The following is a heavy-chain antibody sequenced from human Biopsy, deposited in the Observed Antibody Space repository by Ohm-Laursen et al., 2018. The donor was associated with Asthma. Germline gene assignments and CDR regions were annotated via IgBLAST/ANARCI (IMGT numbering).Heavy chain of an antibody. Sequence: GHTVTLSCKTPGGIFSNFAISWVRQAPGQGLEWLGGILTVFGTTNYAQKFQGRVTITADESTSTAYMEVTSLRSEDTAIYYCARCQVGYSSGWSLLLKKIYYSGMDVWGQGTAVTVSS. V-gene: IGHV1-69*01. D-gene: IGHD6-19*01. CDR3: ARCQVGYSSGWSLLLKKIYYSGMDV. CDR1: GGIFSNFA. J-gene: IGHJ6*02. CDR2: ILTVFGTT.